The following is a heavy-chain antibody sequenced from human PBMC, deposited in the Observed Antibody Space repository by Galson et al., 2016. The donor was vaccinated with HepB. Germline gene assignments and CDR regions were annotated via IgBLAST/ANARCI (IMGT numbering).Heavy chain of an antibody. CDR3: TTTYYDFWRGYYSHY. D-gene: IGHD3-3*01. V-gene: IGHV3-15*07. J-gene: IGHJ4*02. CDR1: GFTFSNAW. Sequence: SLRLSCAASGFTFSNAWMNWVRQAPGKGLEWVGHIKSKTNGGTTDYAAPVKGRFTISKDDSKNTLYLQMNSLKTEDTAVYYCTTTYYDFWRGYYSHYWGQGTLVTVSS. CDR2: IKSKTNGGTT.